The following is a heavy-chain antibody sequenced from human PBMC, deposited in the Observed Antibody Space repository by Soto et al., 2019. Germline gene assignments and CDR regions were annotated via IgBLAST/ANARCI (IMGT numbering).Heavy chain of an antibody. CDR2: IWFDGSKK. CDR3: ARPLFGRGNWFDP. D-gene: IGHD3-10*01. Sequence: PGESLKISCAASGFIFSNYGMHWVRQAPGKGLEWVAIIWFDGSKKYYADSVKGRFTVSRDSSESTLYLQMNSLRADDTAVYYCARPLFGRGNWFDPWGQGTLVTVSS. J-gene: IGHJ5*02. CDR1: GFIFSNYG. V-gene: IGHV3-33*01.